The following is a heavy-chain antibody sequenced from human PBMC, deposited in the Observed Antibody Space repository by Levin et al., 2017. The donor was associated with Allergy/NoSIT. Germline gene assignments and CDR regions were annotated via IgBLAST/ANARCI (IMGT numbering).Heavy chain of an antibody. J-gene: IGHJ4*02. CDR2: IYYSGST. CDR1: GGSISSSSYY. CDR3: ARQEGGYDEFDY. D-gene: IGHD5-12*01. V-gene: IGHV4-39*01. Sequence: SQTLSLTCTVSGGSISSSSYYWGWIRQPPGKGLEWIGSIYYSGSTYYNPSLKSRVTISVDTSKNQFSLKLSSVTAADTAVYYCARQEGGYDEFDYWGQGTLVTVSS.